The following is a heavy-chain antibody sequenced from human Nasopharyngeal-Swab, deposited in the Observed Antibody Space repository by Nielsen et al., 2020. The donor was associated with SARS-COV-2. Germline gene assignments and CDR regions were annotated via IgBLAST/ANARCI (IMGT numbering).Heavy chain of an antibody. D-gene: IGHD3-22*01. CDR3: ARSQTYYYDSSGYLDC. J-gene: IGHJ4*02. CDR1: GFTFSSYE. CDR2: ISSSGSTI. V-gene: IGHV3-48*03. Sequence: GGSLRLSCAASGFTFSSYEMNWVRQAPGKGLEWVSYISSSGSTIYYADSVKGRFTISRDNAKNSLYLQMNSLRAEDTAVYYCARSQTYYYDSSGYLDCWGQGTLVTVSS.